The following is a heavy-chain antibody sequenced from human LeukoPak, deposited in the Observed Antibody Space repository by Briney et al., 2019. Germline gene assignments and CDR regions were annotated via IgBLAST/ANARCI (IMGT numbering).Heavy chain of an antibody. CDR3: AKDISTGIVGALGAFDI. CDR2: ISWDGGST. J-gene: IGHJ3*02. D-gene: IGHD1-26*01. Sequence: GGSLRLSCAASGFTFDDYTMHWVRQAPGKGLEWVSLISWDGGSTYYADSVKGRFTISRDNSKNSLYLQMNSLRTEDTALYYCAKDISTGIVGALGAFDIWGQGTMVTVSS. CDR1: GFTFDDYT. V-gene: IGHV3-43*01.